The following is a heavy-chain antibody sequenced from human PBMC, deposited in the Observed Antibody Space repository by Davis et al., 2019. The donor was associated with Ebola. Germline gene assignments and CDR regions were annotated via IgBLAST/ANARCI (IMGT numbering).Heavy chain of an antibody. CDR3: ARDRGMIAAAGVCDY. Sequence: AASVQVSCKASGYTFTRYGISWVRQAPGQGLEWMGWISAYNGNTNYAQKLQGRVTMTTGTSTSTAYMEVRSLRSDDTAVYYCARDRGMIAAAGVCDYWGQGTLVTVSS. CDR2: ISAYNGNT. J-gene: IGHJ4*02. CDR1: GYTFTRYG. D-gene: IGHD6-13*01. V-gene: IGHV1-18*04.